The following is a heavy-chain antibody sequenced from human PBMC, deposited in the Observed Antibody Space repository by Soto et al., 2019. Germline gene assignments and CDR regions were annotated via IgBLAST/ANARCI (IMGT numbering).Heavy chain of an antibody. CDR3: AARPQGYFGYDPYYFDY. D-gene: IGHD5-12*01. V-gene: IGHV4-59*01. J-gene: IGHJ4*02. CDR2: IYYSGST. Sequence: SETLSLTCTVSGGSISSYYWSWIRQPPGKGLEWIGYIYYSGSTNYNPSLKSRVTISVDTSKNQFSLKLGSVTAADTAVYYCAARPQGYFGYDPYYFDYWGQGTLVTVSS. CDR1: GGSISSYY.